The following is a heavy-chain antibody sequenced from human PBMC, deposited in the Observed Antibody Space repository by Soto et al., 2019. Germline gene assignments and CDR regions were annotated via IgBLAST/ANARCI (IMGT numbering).Heavy chain of an antibody. CDR2: IPSKINTYAT. CDR1: GFTFSGST. Sequence: EVQLVESGGGSVQPGGSRKLSCAASGFTFSGSTIHWVRQTSGKGLEWVGRIPSKINTYATAYAASVKGRFTISRDDSKNTAYLQMNSLKIEDTAVYYCARQHLDVPVASAIDYWGQGTLVTVSS. V-gene: IGHV3-73*02. J-gene: IGHJ4*02. CDR3: ARQHLDVPVASAIDY. D-gene: IGHD6-19*01.